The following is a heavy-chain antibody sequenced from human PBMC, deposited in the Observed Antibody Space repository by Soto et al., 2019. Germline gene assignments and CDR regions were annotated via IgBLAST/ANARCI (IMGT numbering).Heavy chain of an antibody. D-gene: IGHD3-3*01. CDR3: ARDAYDICSRYYLGKTHYYYYCYMDV. CDR2: INAGNGNT. V-gene: IGHV1-3*01. J-gene: IGHJ6*03. Sequence: QVQLVQSGAEVKKPGASVKVSCKASGYTFTSYAMHWVRQAPGQRLEWMGWINAGNGNTKYSQKFQGRVTITRDTSASTAYMELSSLRSKDTAVYYCARDAYDICSRYYLGKTHYYYYCYMDVWGKRTTVTVSS. CDR1: GYTFTSYA.